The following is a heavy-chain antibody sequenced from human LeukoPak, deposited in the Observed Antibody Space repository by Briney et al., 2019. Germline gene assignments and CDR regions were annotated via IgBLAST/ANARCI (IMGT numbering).Heavy chain of an antibody. Sequence: GGSMRLSCEAYGFTFRSYWMRWVRQAPGKGQEWVANIKQDGSEKNYVDSVKGRFTISRDNAKNSLYLQMNSLRAEDTAVYYCASGLELDYWGQGTLVTVSS. CDR1: GFTFRSYW. J-gene: IGHJ4*02. CDR3: ASGLELDY. V-gene: IGHV3-7*03. CDR2: IKQDGSEK.